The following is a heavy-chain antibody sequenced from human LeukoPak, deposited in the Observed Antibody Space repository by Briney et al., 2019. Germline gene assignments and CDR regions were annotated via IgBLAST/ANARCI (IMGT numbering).Heavy chain of an antibody. V-gene: IGHV1-8*01. CDR1: GYTFTSYD. CDR3: ARDGDRIAARPGDAFDI. CDR2: MNPNSGNT. D-gene: IGHD6-6*01. J-gene: IGHJ3*02. Sequence: ASVKVSCKASGYTFTSYDINWVRQATGQGLEWMGWMNPNSGNTGYAQKFQGRVTMTRNTSISTAYMELSSLRSDDTAVYYCARDGDRIAARPGDAFDIWGQGTMVTVSS.